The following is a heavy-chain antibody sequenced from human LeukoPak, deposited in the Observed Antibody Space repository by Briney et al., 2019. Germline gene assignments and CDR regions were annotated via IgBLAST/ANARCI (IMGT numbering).Heavy chain of an antibody. V-gene: IGHV3-21*01. CDR1: GFTFRRYS. Sequence: GGSLRLSCAASGFTFRRYSMNWVRQAPGKGLEWVSSISSSSSYIYYADSVKGRFTISRDNAKNSLYLQMNSLRTEDTAVYYCARDPHYGDYSFDYWGQGTLVPVSS. J-gene: IGHJ4*02. CDR3: ARDPHYGDYSFDY. D-gene: IGHD4-17*01. CDR2: ISSSSSYI.